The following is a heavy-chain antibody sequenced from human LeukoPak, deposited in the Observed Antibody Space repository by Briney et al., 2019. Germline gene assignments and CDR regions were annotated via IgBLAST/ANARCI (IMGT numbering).Heavy chain of an antibody. CDR2: IDWDDDK. CDR3: ARSYYHYGMDV. Sequence: SGPALVQPPPTLTLTCTFSGFSLGNRGMCVSWIRQPPGKALEWLARIDWDDDKHYSTSLKTRLNISKDTSKNQVILTMTNMDPVDTATYFCARSYYHYGMDVWGQGTTVTVSS. J-gene: IGHJ6*02. V-gene: IGHV2-70*11. CDR1: GFSLGNRGMC.